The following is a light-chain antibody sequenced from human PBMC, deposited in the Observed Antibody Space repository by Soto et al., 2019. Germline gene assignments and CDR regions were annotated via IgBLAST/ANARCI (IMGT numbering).Light chain of an antibody. CDR2: YIS. CDR1: QSAGNF. CDR3: QQYGFSPPFT. J-gene: IGKJ3*01. V-gene: IGKV3D-15*01. Sequence: EIVMTQSPATLSVSPGETASLSCRASQSAGNFLAWYQQKPGQAPRLLIYYISTRATGIPARFSGSGSGTEFTLTINSLQSEDSAVYYCQQYGFSPPFTFGPGTKVDIK.